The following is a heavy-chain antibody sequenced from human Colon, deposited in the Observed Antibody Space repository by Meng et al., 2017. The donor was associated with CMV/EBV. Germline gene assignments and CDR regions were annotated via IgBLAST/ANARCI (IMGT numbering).Heavy chain of an antibody. CDR3: VRLVCIGGSYYSGADWFDP. CDR1: GDTITRGDFY. J-gene: IGHJ5*02. V-gene: IGHV4-30-4*01. D-gene: IGHD2-15*01. Sequence: GELAEAGPGLVKTSGTLSLTCSVSGDTITRGDFYWSWIRQPPGKGLEWIGHIYYSGDTYCSPSLKSRLTISVDTSKNQFSLKLSSVTAADTAVYYCVRLVCIGGSYYSGADWFDPWGRGTLVTVSS. CDR2: IYYSGDT.